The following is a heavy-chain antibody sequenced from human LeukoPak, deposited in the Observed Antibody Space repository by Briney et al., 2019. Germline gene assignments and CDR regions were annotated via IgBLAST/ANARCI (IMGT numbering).Heavy chain of an antibody. J-gene: IGHJ4*02. CDR1: GYTLTSYA. CDR2: INTNTGNP. V-gene: IGHV7-4-1*02. D-gene: IGHD3-22*01. Sequence: ASVKASCKASGYTLTSYAMNWVRQAPGQGLEWMGWINTNTGNPTYAQGFTGRFVFSLDTSVSTAYLQISSLKAEDTAAYYCARGSSGDSSGFDYWAREPWSPSPQ. CDR3: ARGSSGDSSGFDY.